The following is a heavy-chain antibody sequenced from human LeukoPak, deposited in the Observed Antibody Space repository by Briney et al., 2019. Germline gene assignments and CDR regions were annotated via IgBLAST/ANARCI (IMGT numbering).Heavy chain of an antibody. CDR3: ARAASTSGTYYTEDY. V-gene: IGHV4-61*01. CDR2: VYSSGST. Sequence: SETLSLTCSVSDDSVTSGNYYWTWHRQPPGKGLEWVGDVYSSGSTNYNPSLNSRVNISLDKSKKQFSLRLSSVTAADTAVYYCARAASTSGTYYTEDYWGQGTLVTVSS. J-gene: IGHJ4*02. CDR1: DDSVTSGNYY. D-gene: IGHD3-10*01.